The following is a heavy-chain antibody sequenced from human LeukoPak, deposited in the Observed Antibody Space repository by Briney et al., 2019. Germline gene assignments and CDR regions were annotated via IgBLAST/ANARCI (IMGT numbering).Heavy chain of an antibody. CDR3: ARGRGAYCGGDCSYFDY. CDR1: GYTFTSYD. J-gene: IGHJ4*02. CDR2: MNPNSGNT. D-gene: IGHD2-21*02. V-gene: IGHV1-8*01. Sequence: SVKVSCKASGYTFTSYDINWVRQATGQGLEWMGWMNPNSGNTGYAQKFQGRVTMTRNTSISTAYMELSSLRSEDTAVYYCARGRGAYCGGDCSYFDYWGQGTLVTVSS.